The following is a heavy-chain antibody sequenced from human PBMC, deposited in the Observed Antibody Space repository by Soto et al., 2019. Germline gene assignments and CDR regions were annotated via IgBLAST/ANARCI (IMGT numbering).Heavy chain of an antibody. CDR3: ARDRSSGYYYFDY. CDR2: IYSGGST. Sequence: GGSLRFSCAASGFTVSSNYMSWVRQAPGKGLEWVSVIYSGGSTYYAESVKGRFTISRDNSKNTLYLQMNSLRAEDTAVYYCARDRSSGYYYFDYWGQGTLVTVSS. V-gene: IGHV3-66*01. CDR1: GFTVSSNY. D-gene: IGHD3-22*01. J-gene: IGHJ4*02.